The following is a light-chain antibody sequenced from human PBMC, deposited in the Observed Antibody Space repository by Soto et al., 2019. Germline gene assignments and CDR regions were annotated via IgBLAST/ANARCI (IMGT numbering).Light chain of an antibody. Sequence: QSALTQPASVSGSPGQSITISCTGTSSDVGGYDYVSWYQQHPGKAPKLMIYEVSNRPSGVSNRFSGSKSGNTASLTISGLLAEDEADYYCSSYTISSSYVFGTGTKLTVL. CDR1: SSDVGGYDY. J-gene: IGLJ1*01. CDR3: SSYTISSSYV. CDR2: EVS. V-gene: IGLV2-14*01.